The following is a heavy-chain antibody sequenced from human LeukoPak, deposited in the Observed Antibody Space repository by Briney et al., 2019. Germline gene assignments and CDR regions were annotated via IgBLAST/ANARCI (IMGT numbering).Heavy chain of an antibody. Sequence: GRSLRLSCAASGFTFSSYAMHWVRQAPGKGLEWVAVISYDGSNKYYADSVKGRFTISRDNSKNTLYLQMNSLRAEDTAVYYCARDASLNGFYYMDVWGKGTTVTVSS. CDR1: GFTFSSYA. CDR3: ARDASLNGFYYMDV. J-gene: IGHJ6*03. V-gene: IGHV3-30*04. CDR2: ISYDGSNK. D-gene: IGHD2-2*03.